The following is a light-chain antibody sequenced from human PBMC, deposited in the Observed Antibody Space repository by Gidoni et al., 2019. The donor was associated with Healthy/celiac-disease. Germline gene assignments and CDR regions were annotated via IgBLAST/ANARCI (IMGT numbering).Light chain of an antibody. Sequence: EIVLTPSPGIMSLSPGERATLSCRASQSVSSSYLAWYQQKPGQAPRLLIYGASSRATGSPDRFSGSGSGTDFTLTISRLEPEDFAVYYCQQYGSSLFTFGPXTKVDIK. CDR2: GAS. J-gene: IGKJ3*01. CDR1: QSVSSSY. CDR3: QQYGSSLFT. V-gene: IGKV3-20*01.